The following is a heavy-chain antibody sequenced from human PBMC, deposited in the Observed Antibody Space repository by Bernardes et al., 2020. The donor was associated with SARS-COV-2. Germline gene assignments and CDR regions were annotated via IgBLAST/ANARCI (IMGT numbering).Heavy chain of an antibody. J-gene: IGHJ4*02. CDR3: VRGPSDGHGRFEY. Sequence: GGSLRLSCAASGFTFSSYWMHWVMQSPGKGLVWFSRINSDGRTTTYADSVKGRFTISRDNGKNTLFLQMNSLRAEDTALYYCVRGPSDGHGRFEYWGQGALVIVSS. V-gene: IGHV3-74*01. CDR1: GFTFSSYW. CDR2: INSDGRTT.